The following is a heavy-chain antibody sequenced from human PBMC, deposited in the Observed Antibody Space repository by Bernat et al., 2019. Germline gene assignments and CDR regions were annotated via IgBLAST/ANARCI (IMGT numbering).Heavy chain of an antibody. J-gene: IGHJ4*02. CDR2: IWYDGSNK. CDR1: GFTFSSYG. CDR3: ARGFGGGAAGGDD. D-gene: IGHD3-10*01. V-gene: IGHV3-33*01. Sequence: QVQLVESGGGVVQPGRSLRLSCAASGFTFSSYGMHWVRQAPGKGLEWVAVIWYDGSNKYYADSVKGRFTISRDNSKNTLYLQMNSLRAEDTAVYYCARGFGGGAAGGDDWGQGTLVTVSS.